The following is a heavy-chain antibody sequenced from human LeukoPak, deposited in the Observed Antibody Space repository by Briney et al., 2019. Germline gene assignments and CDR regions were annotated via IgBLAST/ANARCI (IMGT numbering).Heavy chain of an antibody. CDR3: AIVMDYYDSSGYYTHDY. D-gene: IGHD3-22*01. CDR1: GGSFSGYY. J-gene: IGHJ4*02. V-gene: IGHV4-34*01. Sequence: SETLSLTCAVYGGSFSGYYWSWIRQPPGKGLEWIGEINHSGSTNYNPSLKSRVTISVDTSKNQFSLKLSSVTAADTAVYYCAIVMDYYDSSGYYTHDYWGQGTLVAVSS. CDR2: INHSGST.